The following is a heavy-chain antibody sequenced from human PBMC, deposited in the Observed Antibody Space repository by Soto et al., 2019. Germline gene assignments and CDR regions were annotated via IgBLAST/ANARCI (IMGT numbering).Heavy chain of an antibody. D-gene: IGHD2-15*01. CDR3: AGAWVVVTDPDN. Sequence: QVQLVQSGAEEKKPGASVKVSCKASGYTLTSYSMHWVRQAPGQRLEWMGWINAGNGNTKYSQKFQGRVTTTRDTTASTAYMELSSLRSEDTAVYCCAGAWVVVTDPDNWGQGTLVPVSS. CDR2: INAGNGNT. V-gene: IGHV1-3*05. J-gene: IGHJ4*02. CDR1: GYTLTSYS.